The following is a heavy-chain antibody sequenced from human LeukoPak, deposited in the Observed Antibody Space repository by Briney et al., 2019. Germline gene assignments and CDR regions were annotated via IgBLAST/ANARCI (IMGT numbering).Heavy chain of an antibody. V-gene: IGHV1-2*02. CDR1: VYTFTDYY. J-gene: IGHJ1*01. CDR2: IHPNSGGT. Sequence: ASVKVSFKASVYTFTDYYLHWVRQAPGQGLGWMGLIHPNSGGTNYAQKFQGRVAMTSAPSLTTAYMELSSLRSDDTAVYYCASPAAVPGWGQGPLVTVSS. D-gene: IGHD6-19*01. CDR3: ASPAAVPG.